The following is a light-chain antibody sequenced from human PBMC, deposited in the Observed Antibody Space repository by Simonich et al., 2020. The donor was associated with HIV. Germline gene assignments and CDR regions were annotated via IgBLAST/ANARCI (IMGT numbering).Light chain of an antibody. CDR1: QTVLYNSNNKNF. CDR3: QQYYSIPYT. Sequence: DIVMTQSPDSLAVSLGERATINCKSSQTVLYNSNNKNFLAWYHQKPGQPPKLLIYWSSTRESGVPDRFSGSGSGTDFTLTISNLQAEDVAVYYCQQYYSIPYTFGQGSKLEI. CDR2: WSS. J-gene: IGKJ2*01. V-gene: IGKV4-1*01.